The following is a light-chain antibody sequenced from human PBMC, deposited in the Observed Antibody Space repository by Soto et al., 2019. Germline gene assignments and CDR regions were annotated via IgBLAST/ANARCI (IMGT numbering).Light chain of an antibody. V-gene: IGLV2-14*01. CDR2: EVS. CDR3: SSHNPIGTLQI. CDR1: SSDVGGYNY. J-gene: IGLJ1*01. Sequence: QSVLTQAASVSGSPGQSITISCTGTSSDVGGYNYVSWYQQHPGKAPKLMIYEVSNRPSGVSNRFSGSKSGNTASLTISGLQAEDEADYYCSSHNPIGTLQIFGPGTKVTVL.